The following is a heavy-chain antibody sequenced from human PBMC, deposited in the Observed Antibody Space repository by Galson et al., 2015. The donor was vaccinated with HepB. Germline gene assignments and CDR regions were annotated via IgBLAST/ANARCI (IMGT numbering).Heavy chain of an antibody. CDR2: ISSDGHTT. D-gene: IGHD6-19*01. CDR3: ATDEPTPGATAGN. J-gene: IGHJ4*02. Sequence: SLRLSCAASGFTFSSYWMHWVRQAPGKGLAWVSHISSDGHTTTYADSVKGRFTVSRDNAKNTLYLQMNSLRAEDTAVYYCATDEPTPGATAGNWGQGTLVTVSS. CDR1: GFTFSSYW. V-gene: IGHV3-74*01.